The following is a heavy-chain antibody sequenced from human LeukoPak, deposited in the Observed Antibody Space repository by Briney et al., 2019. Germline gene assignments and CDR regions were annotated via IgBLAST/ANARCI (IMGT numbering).Heavy chain of an antibody. V-gene: IGHV1-2*02. CDR3: ARGPYYGSGRRGYYFDY. D-gene: IGHD3-10*01. CDR1: GYTFTGYY. J-gene: IGHJ4*02. Sequence: GASVKVSCKASGYTFTGYYMHWVRQAPGQGLEWMGWINPNSGGTNYAQKFQGRVTMTRDTSISTAYMELSRLRSDDTAVYYCARGPYYGSGRRGYYFDYWGQGTLGNGSS. CDR2: INPNSGGT.